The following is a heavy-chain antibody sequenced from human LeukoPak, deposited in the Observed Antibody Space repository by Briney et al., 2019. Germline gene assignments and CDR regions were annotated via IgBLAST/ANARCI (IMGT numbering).Heavy chain of an antibody. CDR1: SGSIRSYH. CDR3: ARYNSYMDV. Sequence: SETLSLTCTVSSGSIRSYHWSWVRQPAGKTLEWIGRMYSSGDTKYNPSLQSRVTMSVDTSTSQFSLKLTSVTAADTAIYYCARYNSYMDVWGTGTTVTVSS. J-gene: IGHJ6*03. CDR2: MYSSGDT. V-gene: IGHV4-4*07.